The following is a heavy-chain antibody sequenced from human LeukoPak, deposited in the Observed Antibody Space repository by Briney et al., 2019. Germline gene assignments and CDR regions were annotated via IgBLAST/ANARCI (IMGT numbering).Heavy chain of an antibody. CDR3: VRVGNYLVLDY. V-gene: IGHV3-64*05. D-gene: IGHD2/OR15-2a*01. CDR1: GFTFSSKA. Sequence: GGSLRLSCSASGFTFSSKAMHRVRQAPGKGLECFSAMSSNGGSTYHADSVKGRFTISRDNSKNTMYVQMSRLRSEDTAVYYCVRVGNYLVLDYWGQGTLVTVSS. J-gene: IGHJ4*02. CDR2: MSSNGGST.